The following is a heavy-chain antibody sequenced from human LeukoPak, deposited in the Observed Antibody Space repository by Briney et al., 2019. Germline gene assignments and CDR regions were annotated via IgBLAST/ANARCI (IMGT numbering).Heavy chain of an antibody. CDR1: GFTFSSYW. CDR3: ARSRADKTRMTTVTYFDY. Sequence: GGSLRLFCAASGFTFSSYWMSWVRQAPGKGLEWVAHIKQDGSEKYYVDSVKGRFTTSRDNAKNSLYLQMNSLRAEDTPVYYCARSRADKTRMTTVTYFDYWGQGTLVTVSS. CDR2: IKQDGSEK. J-gene: IGHJ4*02. D-gene: IGHD4-17*01. V-gene: IGHV3-7*01.